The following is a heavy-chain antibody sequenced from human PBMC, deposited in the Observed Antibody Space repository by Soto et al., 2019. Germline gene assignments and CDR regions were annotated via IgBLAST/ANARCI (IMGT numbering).Heavy chain of an antibody. CDR2: IVVGSGNT. CDR1: GFTFTSSA. D-gene: IGHD3-22*01. J-gene: IGHJ4*02. Sequence: SVKVSCKASGFTFTSSAVQWVRQARGQRLEWVGWIVVGSGNTNYAQKFQERVTITRDMSTSTAYMELSSLRSEDTAVYYCAASYDSSGYYYYYFDYWGQGTLVTVSS. V-gene: IGHV1-58*01. CDR3: AASYDSSGYYYYYFDY.